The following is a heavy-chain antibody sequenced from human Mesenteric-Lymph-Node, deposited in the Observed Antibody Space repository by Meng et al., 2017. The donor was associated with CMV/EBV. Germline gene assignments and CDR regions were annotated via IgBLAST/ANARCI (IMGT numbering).Heavy chain of an antibody. CDR1: GDYLSSACYD. V-gene: IGHV4-31*03. CDR2: IYYSGST. Sequence: CSVSGDYLSSACYDSSSLRQHPGKGLEWIGYIYYSGSTYYTPSLQSRVTISVDTSKNQFSLKLSSVTAADTAVYYCARDSSGYFLLGYWGQGTLVTVSS. CDR3: ARDSSGYFLLGY. D-gene: IGHD3-22*01. J-gene: IGHJ4*02.